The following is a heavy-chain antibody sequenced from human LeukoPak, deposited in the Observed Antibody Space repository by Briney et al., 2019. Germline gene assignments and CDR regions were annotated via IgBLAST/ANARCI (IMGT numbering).Heavy chain of an antibody. CDR3: ARDPITDSSSWYSTSSYYYFDY. V-gene: IGHV3-20*04. D-gene: IGHD6-13*01. CDR2: INWNGGST. CDR1: GFTFDDYG. J-gene: IGHJ4*02. Sequence: GGSLRLSCAASGFTFDDYGMSWVRQAPGKGLERVSGINWNGGSTGYADSVKGRFTISRDNAKNSLYLQMNSLRAEDTALYYCARDPITDSSSWYSTSSYYYFDYWGQGTLVTVSS.